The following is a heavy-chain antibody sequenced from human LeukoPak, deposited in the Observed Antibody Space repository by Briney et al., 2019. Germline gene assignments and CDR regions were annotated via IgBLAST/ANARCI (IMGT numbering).Heavy chain of an antibody. J-gene: IGHJ4*02. CDR1: GGSISSGGYY. D-gene: IGHD3-22*01. CDR3: ARVTYDMCFDY. Sequence: KPSQTLSLTCTVSGGSISSGGYYWRWLRQHPGKGLEWIGYIYYSGSTYYNPSLKSRVTISVDTSKNQFSLKLSSVTAADTAVYYCARVTYDMCFDYWGQGTLVTVSS. V-gene: IGHV4-31*03. CDR2: IYYSGST.